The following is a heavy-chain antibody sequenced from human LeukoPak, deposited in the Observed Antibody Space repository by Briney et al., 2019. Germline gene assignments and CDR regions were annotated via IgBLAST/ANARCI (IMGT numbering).Heavy chain of an antibody. CDR2: IWYDGSNK. CDR3: ARDTTGGAAAGFDY. D-gene: IGHD6-13*01. V-gene: IGHV3-33*01. Sequence: GGSLRLSCAASGFTFSSYGMHAVRPAPGKGLEWVAGIWYDGSNKYYAGSVKGRFTISRDNSKNTLYLQMNSLRAEDTAVYSCARDTTGGAAAGFDYWGQGTLVTVSS. CDR1: GFTFSSYG. J-gene: IGHJ4*02.